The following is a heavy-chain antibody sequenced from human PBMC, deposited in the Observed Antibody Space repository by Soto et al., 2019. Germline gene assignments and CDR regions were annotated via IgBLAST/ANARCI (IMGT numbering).Heavy chain of an antibody. CDR3: ARGGQQLVVGAFDI. CDR2: ISYDGSNK. D-gene: IGHD6-13*01. CDR1: GFTFISYA. V-gene: IGHV3-30-3*01. Sequence: GGSLRLSCAASGFTFISYAMHWVRQAPGKGLEWVAVISYDGSNKYYADSVKGRFTISRDNSKNTLYLQMNSLRAEDTAVYYCARGGQQLVVGAFDIWGQGTMVTVSS. J-gene: IGHJ3*02.